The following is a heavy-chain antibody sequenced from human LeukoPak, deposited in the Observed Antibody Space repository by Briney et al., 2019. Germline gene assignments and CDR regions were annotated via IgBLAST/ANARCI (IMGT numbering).Heavy chain of an antibody. Sequence: PSETLSLTCGLSGGSLSIPNWRSWVRPPPGQGLEWIGEISLTGLTHYNPSLESRVTVSLDKSKNQLSLNLTSVTAADTAVYYCSRENGAFSPFGYWGQGTLVTVLS. CDR3: SRENGAFSPFGY. CDR1: GGSLSIPNW. CDR2: ISLTGLT. V-gene: IGHV4-4*02. D-gene: IGHD2-8*01. J-gene: IGHJ4*02.